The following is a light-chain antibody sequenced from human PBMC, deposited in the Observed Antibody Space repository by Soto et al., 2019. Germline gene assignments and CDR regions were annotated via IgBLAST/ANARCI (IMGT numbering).Light chain of an antibody. V-gene: IGKV3-15*01. CDR1: QSVHSN. CDR2: DAS. CDR3: QQYNKWPLT. J-gene: IGKJ4*01. Sequence: EIVMTQSPVTLSVSPGERVTLSCRASQSVHSNLAWYLQRPGQAPRLLIYDASTRATGVPATFSGSGSGTEFTLTISSLESEDFAIYYCQQYNKWPLTFGGGTKVEIK.